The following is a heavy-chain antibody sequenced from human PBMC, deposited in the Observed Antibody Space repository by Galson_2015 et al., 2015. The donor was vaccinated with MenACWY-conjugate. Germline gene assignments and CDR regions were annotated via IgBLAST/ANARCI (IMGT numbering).Heavy chain of an antibody. D-gene: IGHD5-18*01. CDR3: ARDLGYSGGY. CDR2: IRYDGSTK. J-gene: IGHJ4*02. Sequence: SLRLSCAASGFSFSNYGIHWVRQAPGKGLEWVAFIRYDGSTKYYADSAKGRFTISRDNSKNTLSLEMNSLRAEDTAVYYCARDLGYSGGYWGQGTLVTVSS. V-gene: IGHV3-30*02. CDR1: GFSFSNYG.